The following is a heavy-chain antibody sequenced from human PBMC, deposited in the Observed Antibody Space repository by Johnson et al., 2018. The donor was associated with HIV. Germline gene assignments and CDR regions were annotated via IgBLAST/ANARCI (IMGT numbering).Heavy chain of an antibody. Sequence: QMQLVESGGGVVQPGRSLRLSCAASGFTFSSYAMHWVRQAPGKGLEWVAVISYDGSNKYYADSVKGRFTISRDNSKNTLYLQMNSLRAEDTAVYYCAKGFFELDDAFDIWGQGTMVTVSS. V-gene: IGHV3-30*04. CDR2: ISYDGSNK. J-gene: IGHJ3*02. CDR3: AKGFFELDDAFDI. CDR1: GFTFSSYA. D-gene: IGHD3/OR15-3a*01.